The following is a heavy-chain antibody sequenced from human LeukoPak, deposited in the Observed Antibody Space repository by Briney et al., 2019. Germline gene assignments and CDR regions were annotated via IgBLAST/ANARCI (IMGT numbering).Heavy chain of an antibody. J-gene: IGHJ4*02. D-gene: IGHD2-2*01. CDR3: GRLAHNAWYAIDF. Sequence: GGSPRLSCVASDFTFDFYWMTGVRQAPGKGLEWLANILPDGSQKYYVDSVKGRFTISRDNPKNSLYLQINNLRAEDTAVYYCGRLAHNAWYAIDFWGQGTLVTVSS. V-gene: IGHV3-7*01. CDR2: ILPDGSQK. CDR1: DFTFDFYW.